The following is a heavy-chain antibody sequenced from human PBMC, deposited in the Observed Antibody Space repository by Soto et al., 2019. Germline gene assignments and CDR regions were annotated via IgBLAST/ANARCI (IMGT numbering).Heavy chain of an antibody. CDR2: ISANGDTI. Sequence: PGGSLRLSCVASGFTIDDYAMHWFRQAPGKGLEWVSGISANGDTIDYADSVKGRFTISRDNAKNSLYLQMNSLRAEDTAVYYCARGAYYYDSSGLSYWGQGTLVTVSS. D-gene: IGHD3-22*01. CDR3: ARGAYYYDSSGLSY. CDR1: GFTIDDYA. J-gene: IGHJ4*02. V-gene: IGHV3-9*01.